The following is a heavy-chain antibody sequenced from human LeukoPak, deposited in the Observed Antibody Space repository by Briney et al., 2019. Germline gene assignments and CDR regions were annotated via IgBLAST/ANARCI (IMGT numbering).Heavy chain of an antibody. CDR1: GFSVSSNY. J-gene: IGHJ4*02. CDR3: ARVYYYGSGSFSFDY. CDR2: IYSDGST. V-gene: IGHV3-66*01. D-gene: IGHD3-10*01. Sequence: GGSLRLSCAASGFSVSSNYMSWVRQAPGKGLEWVSVIYSDGSTHYADSVKGRFTISRDYSKNTLFLQVNSLRAEDTAVYYCARVYYYGSGSFSFDYWGQGTLVTVSS.